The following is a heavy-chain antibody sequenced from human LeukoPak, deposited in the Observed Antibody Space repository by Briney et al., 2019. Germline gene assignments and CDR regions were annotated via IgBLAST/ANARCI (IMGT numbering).Heavy chain of an antibody. D-gene: IGHD3-3*01. CDR2: IYSSGIT. CDR1: GGSIGSYY. Sequence: SETLSLTCTVSGGSIGSYYLTWIRQPAGKGLEWIGRIYSSGITNYNPSLGSRVTMSVDTSRKQFSLKVTSVTAADTAVYYCARRRSGYYFDYWGQGTLVTISS. V-gene: IGHV4-4*07. J-gene: IGHJ4*02. CDR3: ARRRSGYYFDY.